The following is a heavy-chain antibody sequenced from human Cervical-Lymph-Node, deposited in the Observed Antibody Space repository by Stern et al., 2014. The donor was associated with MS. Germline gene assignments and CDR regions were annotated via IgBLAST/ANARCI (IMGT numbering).Heavy chain of an antibody. J-gene: IGHJ4*02. V-gene: IGHV3-53*01. CDR1: GFSVSGNY. CDR2: IYSSGTT. D-gene: IGHD2-21*02. Sequence: EVQLVESGGGLIQPGGSLRLSCAASGFSVSGNYLTWVRQAPGKGLEWVSIIYSSGTTYYADSVRGRFTVSRDTSKNTLYLQMNSLRAEDTAVYYCARGASRGVGTDCCPLDYWGQGTLVTVSS. CDR3: ARGASRGVGTDCCPLDY.